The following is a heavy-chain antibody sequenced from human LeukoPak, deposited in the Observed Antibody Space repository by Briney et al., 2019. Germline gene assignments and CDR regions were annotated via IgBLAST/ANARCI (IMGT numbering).Heavy chain of an antibody. J-gene: IGHJ4*02. CDR1: GGSISSYY. V-gene: IGHV4-59*12. D-gene: IGHD3-3*01. Sequence: SETLSLTCTVSGGSISSYYWSWIRQPPGKGLEWIGYIYYSGSTYYNPSLKSRVTISVDRSKNQFSLKLSSVTAADTAVYYCARAPGYYDFWSGSPSPYYFDYWGQGTLVTVSS. CDR2: IYYSGST. CDR3: ARAPGYYDFWSGSPSPYYFDY.